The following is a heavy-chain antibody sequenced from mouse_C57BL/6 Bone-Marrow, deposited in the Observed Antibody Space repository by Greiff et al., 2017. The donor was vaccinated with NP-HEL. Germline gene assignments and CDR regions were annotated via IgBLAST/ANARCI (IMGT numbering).Heavy chain of an antibody. V-gene: IGHV1-22*01. CDR1: GYTFTDYN. D-gene: IGHD2-5*01. J-gene: IGHJ2*01. CDR2: INPNNGGT. Sequence: VHVKQSGPELVKPGASVKMSCKASGYTFTDYNMHWVKQSHGKSLEWIGYINPNNGGTSYNQKFKGKATLTVNKSSSTAYMELRSLTSEDSAVYYCARDYYSNYFDYWGQGTTLTVSS. CDR3: ARDYYSNYFDY.